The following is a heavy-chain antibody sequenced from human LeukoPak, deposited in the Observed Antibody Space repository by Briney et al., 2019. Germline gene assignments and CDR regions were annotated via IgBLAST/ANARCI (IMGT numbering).Heavy chain of an antibody. CDR2: IYTTGRT. J-gene: IGHJ4*02. Sequence: SETLSLTCSVSGGSINSYWWSWIRQPAGKGLEFIGRIYTTGRTNYNPSLMSRVSMSVDTSKNKFSLELRSVTAADTAVYFCARAGYTISSYRFDYWGQGALVTVSP. V-gene: IGHV4-4*07. CDR3: ARAGYTISSYRFDY. D-gene: IGHD3-16*02. CDR1: GGSINSYW.